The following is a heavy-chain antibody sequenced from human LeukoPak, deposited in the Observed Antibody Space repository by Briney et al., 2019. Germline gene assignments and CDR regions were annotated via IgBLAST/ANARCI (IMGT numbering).Heavy chain of an antibody. Sequence: SETLSLTCTVSGGSISSYYWSWIRQPPGRGLEWIGYIYYSGSTNYNPSLKSRVTISVDTSKNQFSLKLSSVTAADTAVYYCAREGPSAAGYFDYWGQGTLVTVSS. CDR1: GGSISSYY. CDR3: AREGPSAAGYFDY. D-gene: IGHD6-13*01. V-gene: IGHV4-59*01. CDR2: IYYSGST. J-gene: IGHJ4*02.